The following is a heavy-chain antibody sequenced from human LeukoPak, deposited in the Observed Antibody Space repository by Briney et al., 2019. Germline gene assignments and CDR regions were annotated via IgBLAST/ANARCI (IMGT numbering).Heavy chain of an antibody. CDR2: IDPNGGSA. J-gene: IGHJ6*02. V-gene: IGHV1-46*01. D-gene: IGHD6-13*01. CDR3: AAWGSSSSPLPGMDV. Sequence: ASVKVSCKASGYTFTNYYMHWVRQAPGQGLEWMGVIDPNGGSAGYPQKVQGRVTMTRDTSTSTVYMELSSLRSEDTAVYYCAAWGSSSSPLPGMDVWGQGTTVTVSS. CDR1: GYTFTNYY.